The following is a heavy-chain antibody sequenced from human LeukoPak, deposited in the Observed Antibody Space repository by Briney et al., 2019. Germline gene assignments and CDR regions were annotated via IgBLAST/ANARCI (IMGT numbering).Heavy chain of an antibody. CDR2: IIPIFGTA. Sequence: ASVKVSCKASGGTFSSYAISWVRQAPGQGLEWMGRIIPIFGTANYAQKFQGRVTITTDESTSTAYMELSSLRSEDTAVYYCARDVVGYDSSGYYYRYWGQGTLVTVSS. V-gene: IGHV1-69*05. J-gene: IGHJ4*02. CDR1: GGTFSSYA. D-gene: IGHD3-22*01. CDR3: ARDVVGYDSSGYYYRY.